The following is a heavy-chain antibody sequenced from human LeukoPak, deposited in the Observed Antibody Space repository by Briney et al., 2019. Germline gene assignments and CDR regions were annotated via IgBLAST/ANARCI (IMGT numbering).Heavy chain of an antibody. Sequence: SETLSLTCTVSGGSISSYYRSWIRQPPGKGLEWIGYIYYSGSTNYNPSLKSRVTISVDTSKNQFSLKLSSVTAADTAVYYCARTVPAAHVFDPWGQGTLVTVSS. CDR3: ARTVPAAHVFDP. CDR1: GGSISSYY. V-gene: IGHV4-59*01. CDR2: IYYSGST. J-gene: IGHJ5*02. D-gene: IGHD2-2*01.